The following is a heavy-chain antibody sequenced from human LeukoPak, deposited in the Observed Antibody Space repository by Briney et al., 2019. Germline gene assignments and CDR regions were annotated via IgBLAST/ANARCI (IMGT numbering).Heavy chain of an antibody. Sequence: PGGSQRLSCAAYGFTFSTYSMNWVRQAPGKGLEWVSYISVSSSSIYYADSVKGRFTISRDNAKNSLYLQMNSLRDEDTAVYYCAPELGYYYGSGSPYWGQGTLVTVSS. J-gene: IGHJ4*02. CDR2: ISVSSSSI. CDR1: GFTFSTYS. D-gene: IGHD3-10*01. V-gene: IGHV3-48*02. CDR3: APELGYYYGSGSPY.